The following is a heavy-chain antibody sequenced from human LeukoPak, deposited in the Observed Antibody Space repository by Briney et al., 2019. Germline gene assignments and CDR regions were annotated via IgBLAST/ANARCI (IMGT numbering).Heavy chain of an antibody. CDR1: GFTFSNYD. Sequence: GGSLRLSCAASGFTFSNYDMSWVRQAPGKGLEWVSGISGSGGSAYHADSVKGRFTISRDNSKNTLYLQMNSLRAEDTAVYYCAKELDSSGYFDYWGQGTLVTVCS. V-gene: IGHV3-23*01. D-gene: IGHD3-22*01. J-gene: IGHJ4*02. CDR2: ISGSGGSA. CDR3: AKELDSSGYFDY.